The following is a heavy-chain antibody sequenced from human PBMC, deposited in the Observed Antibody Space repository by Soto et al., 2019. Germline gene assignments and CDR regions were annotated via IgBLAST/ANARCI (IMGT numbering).Heavy chain of an antibody. CDR2: IYYNGST. V-gene: IGHV4-59*01. Sequence: QVQLQESGPGLVKPSETLSLTCTVSGGSISSYYWSWIRQPPGKGLEWIGYIYYNGSTNYNPSLKSRVTISVDTSKNQFSLKLSSVTAADTAVYYCAREGSMVRGVTDIWGQGTMVTVSS. J-gene: IGHJ3*02. CDR3: AREGSMVRGVTDI. D-gene: IGHD3-10*01. CDR1: GGSISSYY.